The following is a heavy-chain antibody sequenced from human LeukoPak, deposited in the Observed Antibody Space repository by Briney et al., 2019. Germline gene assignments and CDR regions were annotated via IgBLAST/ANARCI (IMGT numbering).Heavy chain of an antibody. J-gene: IGHJ5*02. Sequence: PSETLSLTXTVSGGSITSGNFYWSWIRQSAGKGLEWIGRIYGSGSTNYSPSLRSRVTISIDTSKNQFSLNLNSVTATDTAVYYCASGWGSTSSNYFDPWGQGTLVTVSS. CDR1: GGSITSGNFY. CDR3: ASGWGSTSSNYFDP. V-gene: IGHV4-61*02. CDR2: IYGSGST. D-gene: IGHD2-2*01.